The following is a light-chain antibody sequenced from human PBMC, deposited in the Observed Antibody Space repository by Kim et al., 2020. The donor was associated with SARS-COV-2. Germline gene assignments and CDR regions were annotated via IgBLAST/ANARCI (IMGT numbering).Light chain of an antibody. CDR3: SAWDSSLSAWV. J-gene: IGLJ3*02. Sequence: QAGLTQPPSVSKGLRQTATLTCTGNSNNVGKEGVAWLQQHQGHPPKLLSCRNNNRPSGISERFSASRSGNTASLTITGLQPEDEADYYCSAWDSSLSAWVFGGGTQLTVL. CDR2: RNN. CDR1: SNNVGKEG. V-gene: IGLV10-54*01.